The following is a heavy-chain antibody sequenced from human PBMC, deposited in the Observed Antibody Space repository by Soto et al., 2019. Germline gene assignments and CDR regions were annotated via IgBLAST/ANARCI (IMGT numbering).Heavy chain of an antibody. Sequence: GLEWMGWISAYNGNTNYAQELQGRVTMTTDTSTSTAYMELRSLRSDDTAVYYRARGSGVLVINWFDPWRQGTL. J-gene: IGHJ5*02. V-gene: IGHV1-18*01. CDR2: ISAYNGNT. D-gene: IGHD6-19*01. CDR3: ARGSGVLVINWFDP.